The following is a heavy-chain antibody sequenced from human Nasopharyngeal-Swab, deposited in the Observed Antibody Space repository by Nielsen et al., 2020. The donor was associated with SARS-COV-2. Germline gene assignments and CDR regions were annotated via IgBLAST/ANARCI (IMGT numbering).Heavy chain of an antibody. CDR3: ARGKQSGDYASDY. D-gene: IGHD4-17*01. J-gene: IGHJ4*02. V-gene: IGHV4-39*02. CDR2: LHYTGTI. Sequence: WIRQPPGKGLEWIGSLHYTGTIYYNPSLKRRVTISEDTTKTHFSLKLSSGTAADTAVYYCARGKQSGDYASDYWGQGTLVTVSS.